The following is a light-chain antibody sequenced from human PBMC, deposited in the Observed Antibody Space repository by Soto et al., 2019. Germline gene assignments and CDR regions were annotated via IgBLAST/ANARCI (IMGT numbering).Light chain of an antibody. CDR3: CSYVGGSTVV. V-gene: IGLV2-23*01. Sequence: QSVLTQPASVSGSPGQSITISCTGTSSDVGSYNLVSWYRQHPGKAPKLMIYEGSKRPSGVSNRFSGSKSGNTASLTISGLQAVDEADYYCCSYVGGSTVVFGGGTKLTVL. J-gene: IGLJ2*01. CDR1: SSDVGSYNL. CDR2: EGS.